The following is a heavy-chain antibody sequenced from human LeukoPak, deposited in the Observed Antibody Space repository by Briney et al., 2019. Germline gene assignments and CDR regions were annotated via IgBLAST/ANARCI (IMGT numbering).Heavy chain of an antibody. J-gene: IGHJ4*02. CDR3: ARDSTTVMLAYYFDY. V-gene: IGHV3-30*01. D-gene: IGHD2/OR15-2a*01. Sequence: YDGSNKYYADSVKGRFTISRDNSKNTLYLQMNSLRAEDTAVYYCARDSTTVMLAYYFDYWGQGTLVTVSS. CDR2: YDGSNK.